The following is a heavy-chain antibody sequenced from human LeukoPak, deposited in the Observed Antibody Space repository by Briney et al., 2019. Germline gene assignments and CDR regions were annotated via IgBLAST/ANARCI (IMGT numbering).Heavy chain of an antibody. CDR3: ARYPPNSGWYKGAFDI. CDR2: ISYSSSTI. J-gene: IGHJ3*02. D-gene: IGHD6-19*01. Sequence: GGSRRLSCAASGFTFSSYSMNWVRQAPGKGLEWVSYISYSSSTIYYADSVKGRFTISRDTAKNSLYLQMNSLRAEDTAVYYCARYPPNSGWYKGAFDIWGQGTMVTVSS. CDR1: GFTFSSYS. V-gene: IGHV3-48*04.